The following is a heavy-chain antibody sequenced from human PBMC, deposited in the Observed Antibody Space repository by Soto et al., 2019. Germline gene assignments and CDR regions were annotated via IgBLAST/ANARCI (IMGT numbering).Heavy chain of an antibody. CDR1: GFTFSSYG. V-gene: IGHV3-33*01. Sequence: QVQLVESGGGVVQPGRSLRLSCAASGFTFSSYGMHWVRQAPGKGLEWVAVIWYDGSNKYYADSVKGRFTISRDNSENTLNLQMNSQRAEDTAVYYCARDGSSNHYYYYGMDVWGQGTTVTVSS. CDR3: ARDGSSNHYYYYGMDV. CDR2: IWYDGSNK. D-gene: IGHD6-13*01. J-gene: IGHJ6*02.